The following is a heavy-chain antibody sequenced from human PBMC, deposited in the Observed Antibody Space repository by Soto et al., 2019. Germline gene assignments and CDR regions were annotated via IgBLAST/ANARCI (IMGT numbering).Heavy chain of an antibody. Sequence: KPSEAMYLTYAVSGDSISSTNWWIWVRQPPENGLEWFGDIYHSGSTNSNKSLKSRVTISVDKSTKQFSLRLTSVTAADTTVYYCARYCSSDSCSYHYGMDVWGQGTTVTVYS. D-gene: IGHD2-2*01. CDR2: IYHSGST. CDR1: GDSISSTNW. CDR3: ARYCSSDSCSYHYGMDV. V-gene: IGHV4-4*02. J-gene: IGHJ6*02.